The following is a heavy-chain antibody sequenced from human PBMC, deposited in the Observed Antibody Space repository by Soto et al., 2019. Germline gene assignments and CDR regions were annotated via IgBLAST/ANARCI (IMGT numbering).Heavy chain of an antibody. D-gene: IGHD3-10*01. CDR2: ISGSGGSI. J-gene: IGHJ4*02. Sequence: GGSLRLSCAASGFTFSSYAMSWVRQAPGKGLEWVSAISGSGGSIYCADSVKGRFTISRDNSKNTLYLQMNSLRAEDTAVYYCAKWGPYYYGSGTRPFDYWGQGTLVTVSS. CDR1: GFTFSSYA. V-gene: IGHV3-23*01. CDR3: AKWGPYYYGSGTRPFDY.